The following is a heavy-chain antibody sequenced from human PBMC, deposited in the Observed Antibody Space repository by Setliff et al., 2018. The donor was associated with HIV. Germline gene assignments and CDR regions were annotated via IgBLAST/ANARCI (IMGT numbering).Heavy chain of an antibody. CDR1: GAILSTYA. CDR3: ARETAPAHYYGSGSYRLHAFDV. CDR2: IIPLFGRA. J-gene: IGHJ3*01. Sequence: SVKVSCKASGAILSTYATIWVRQAPGQGLEWLGGIIPLFGRASYAQKFQGRVTITADEFTNTAYMELSSLRSGDTAVYYCARETAPAHYYGSGSYRLHAFDVWGQGTMVTVSS. D-gene: IGHD3-10*01. V-gene: IGHV1-69*13.